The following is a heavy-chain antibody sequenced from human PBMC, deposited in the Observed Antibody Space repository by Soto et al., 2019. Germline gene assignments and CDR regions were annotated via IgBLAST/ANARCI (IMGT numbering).Heavy chain of an antibody. CDR2: IYYSGGT. D-gene: IGHD4-17*01. Sequence: QVQLQESGPGLVKPSQTLSLTCTVSGDSISSGGYYWSWIRQHPGKGLEWIGYIYYSGGTYYNPSLKTRVTISVDTSKNQFSLKVSSLPAADTAVYYCARDRYGDYPQWCQGTMVTVSS. J-gene: IGHJ4*02. V-gene: IGHV4-31*03. CDR1: GDSISSGGYY. CDR3: ARDRYGDYPQ.